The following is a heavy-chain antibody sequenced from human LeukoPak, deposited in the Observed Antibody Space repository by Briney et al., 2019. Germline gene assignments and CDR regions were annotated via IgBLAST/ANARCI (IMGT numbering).Heavy chain of an antibody. CDR2: IYPGDCDT. J-gene: IGHJ3*02. CDR1: GYSITSYW. V-gene: IGHV5-51*01. CDR3: ARDPPAYYAFDI. Sequence: GESLKISCKGAGYSITSYWIGWGRQMGGKGLEWMGIIYPGDCDTRYSPSFEGEVTISADKSINTAYLQWSSLKASDTAMYYCARDPPAYYAFDIWGQGTMVTVSS. D-gene: IGHD3-16*01.